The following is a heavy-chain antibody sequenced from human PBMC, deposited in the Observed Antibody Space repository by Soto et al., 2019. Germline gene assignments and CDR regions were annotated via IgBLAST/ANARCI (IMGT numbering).Heavy chain of an antibody. CDR1: GGSISSPNFY. V-gene: IGHV4-31*03. CDR3: GGGGYDFRFDY. J-gene: IGHJ4*02. D-gene: IGHD5-12*01. CDR2: IYYNGST. Sequence: SETLSLTCTVSGGSISSPNFYWSWIRQHPGKGLEWIGHIYYNGSTYYNPTLKSRVTISVDTSKNQFSLKLSSVTAADTAVYYCGGGGYDFRFDYWGQGTLVTVSS.